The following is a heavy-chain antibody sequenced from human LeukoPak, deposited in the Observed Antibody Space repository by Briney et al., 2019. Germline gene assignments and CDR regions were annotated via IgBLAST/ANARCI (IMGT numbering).Heavy chain of an antibody. D-gene: IGHD6-13*01. V-gene: IGHV4-34*01. J-gene: IGHJ4*02. Sequence: PSETLSLTCAVYGGSFSGYYWSWIRQPPGKGLEWIGEINHSGSTNYNPSLKSRVTISVDTSKNQFSLKLSSVTPEDTAVYYCAREQQLAFDYWGQGTLVTVSS. CDR1: GGSFSGYY. CDR2: INHSGST. CDR3: AREQQLAFDY.